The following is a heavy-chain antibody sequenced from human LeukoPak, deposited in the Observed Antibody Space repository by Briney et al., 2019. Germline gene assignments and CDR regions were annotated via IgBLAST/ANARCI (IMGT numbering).Heavy chain of an antibody. CDR2: ISSSSSYI. CDR1: GFTFSSYS. D-gene: IGHD3-22*01. Sequence: SGGSLRLSCEDSGFTFSSYSMNWVRQAPGKVLEWVSSISSSSSYIYYADSVKGRFTISRDNAKNSLYLQMNSLRAEDTAVYYCARAYYYDSSGYYVDYWGQGTLVTVSS. CDR3: ARAYYYDSSGYYVDY. V-gene: IGHV3-21*01. J-gene: IGHJ4*02.